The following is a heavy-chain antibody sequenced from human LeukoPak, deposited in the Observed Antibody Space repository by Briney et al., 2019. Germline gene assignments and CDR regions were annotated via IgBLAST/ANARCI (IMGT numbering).Heavy chain of an antibody. Sequence: GASVKVSCKASGYTFTGYYMHWVRQAPGQGLEWMGWINPNSGGTNYAQKFQGRVTMTRDTSISTAYMELSSLRSEDTAVYYCARDLRTEVLLWFGELFGGRGWFDPWGQGTLVTVSS. CDR2: INPNSGGT. D-gene: IGHD3-10*01. J-gene: IGHJ5*02. CDR1: GYTFTGYY. V-gene: IGHV1-2*02. CDR3: ARDLRTEVLLWFGELFGGRGWFDP.